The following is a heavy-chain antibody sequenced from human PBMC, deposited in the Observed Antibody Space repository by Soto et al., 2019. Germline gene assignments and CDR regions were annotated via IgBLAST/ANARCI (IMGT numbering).Heavy chain of an antibody. CDR1: GFTFSSYS. V-gene: IGHV3-48*02. CDR2: ISSSSSTI. CDR3: AREGSPIYYYYGMDV. J-gene: IGHJ6*02. D-gene: IGHD3-9*01. Sequence: PGGSLRLSCAASGFTFSSYSMNWVRQAPGKGLEWVSYISSSSSTIYYADSVKGRFTISRDNAKNSLYLQMNSLRDEDTAVYYCAREGSPIYYYYGMDVWGQGTTVTVSS.